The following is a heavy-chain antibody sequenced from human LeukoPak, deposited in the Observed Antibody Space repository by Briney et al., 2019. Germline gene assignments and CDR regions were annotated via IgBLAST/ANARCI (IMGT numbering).Heavy chain of an antibody. CDR3: ARKVTAIRGDWFDP. D-gene: IGHD2-21*02. Sequence: GASVKVSCKASGYTFTSYDINWVRQATEQGLEWMGWMNPNSGNTGYAQKFQGRVTMTRNTSISTAYMELSSLRSEDTAVYYCARKVTAIRGDWFDPWGQGTLVTVSS. CDR1: GYTFTSYD. V-gene: IGHV1-8*01. CDR2: MNPNSGNT. J-gene: IGHJ5*02.